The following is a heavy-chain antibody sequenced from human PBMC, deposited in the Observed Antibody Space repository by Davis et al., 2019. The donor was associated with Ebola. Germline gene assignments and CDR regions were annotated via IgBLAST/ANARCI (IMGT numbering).Heavy chain of an antibody. V-gene: IGHV4-30-4*02. Sequence: SDTLSLTFTVSGGSISSGDYYWSWIRQPPGKGLEWIGYIYYSGSTYYNPSLKSRVTISVDTSKNQFSLKLSSVTAADTAVYYCARASYGGNSGLRYWGQGTLVTVSS. J-gene: IGHJ4*02. D-gene: IGHD4-23*01. CDR3: ARASYGGNSGLRY. CDR2: IYYSGST. CDR1: GGSISSGDYY.